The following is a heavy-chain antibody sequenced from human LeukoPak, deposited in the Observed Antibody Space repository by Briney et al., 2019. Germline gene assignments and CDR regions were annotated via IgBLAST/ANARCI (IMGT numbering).Heavy chain of an antibody. D-gene: IGHD3-16*01. CDR3: ARNLRGETYDY. V-gene: IGHV1-18*01. Sequence: ASVKVSCKASGYTFTSYGISWVRQAPGQGLEWMGWISAYNGNTNFAQNLQGRVTVTTDTSTSTAYMELRSLRSDDTAVYYCARNLRGETYDYWGQGTLVTVSS. CDR2: ISAYNGNT. J-gene: IGHJ4*02. CDR1: GYTFTSYG.